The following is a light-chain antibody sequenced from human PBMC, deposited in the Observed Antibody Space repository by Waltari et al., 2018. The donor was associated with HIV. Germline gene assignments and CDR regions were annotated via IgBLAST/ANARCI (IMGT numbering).Light chain of an antibody. Sequence: QSVLTQPPSVSAAPGQKVTISCSGSSSNIGNNYVSWYQQLPGTAPKLLIYENKKQPSGIPDRFAGSKSGTSATLGITGLQTGDEADYYCGTWDSSLSAVVFGGGTKLTVL. CDR3: GTWDSSLSAVV. CDR1: SSNIGNNY. J-gene: IGLJ2*01. CDR2: ENK. V-gene: IGLV1-51*01.